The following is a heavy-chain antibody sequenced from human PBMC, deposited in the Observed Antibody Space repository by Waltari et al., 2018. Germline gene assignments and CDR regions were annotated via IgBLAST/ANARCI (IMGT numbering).Heavy chain of an antibody. D-gene: IGHD2-15*01. CDR2: RYYSGGT. V-gene: IGHV4-39*01. Sequence: QVQLQESGPGLVKPSETLSLTCTGSGGSIDSSHNYWGWIRPPPGKGLEWIGSRYYSGGTYYNPSLKSRVTISVDTSKNQFSLNLSSVTAADTAVYYCVQLPGYWGQGTLVTVSS. CDR1: GGSIDSSHNY. CDR3: VQLPGY. J-gene: IGHJ4*02.